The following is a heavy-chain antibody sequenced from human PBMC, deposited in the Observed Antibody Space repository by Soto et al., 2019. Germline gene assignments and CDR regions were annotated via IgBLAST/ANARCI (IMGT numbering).Heavy chain of an antibody. D-gene: IGHD6-13*01. V-gene: IGHV3-23*01. J-gene: IGHJ4*02. CDR1: GFTFSSYA. CDR3: AGSSWYISLGYYFDY. Sequence: EVQLLESGGGLVQPGGSLRLSCAASGFTFSSYAMSWVRQAPGKGLEWVSAISGSGGSTYYADSVKGRFTISRDNSKNTLYLQMNSLRAEDTAVYYCAGSSWYISLGYYFDYWGQGTLVNVSS. CDR2: ISGSGGST.